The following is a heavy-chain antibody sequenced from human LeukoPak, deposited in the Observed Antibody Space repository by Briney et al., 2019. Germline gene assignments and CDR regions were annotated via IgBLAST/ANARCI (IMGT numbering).Heavy chain of an antibody. J-gene: IGHJ5*02. CDR3: ARDKAPGGKRWFDP. CDR1: GVSITSYY. V-gene: IGHV4-59*01. D-gene: IGHD4-23*01. Sequence: KPSETLSLTCAVSGVSITSYYRSWTRQHPEKGLEWIGYLSDVGTNDYNPSLKGRVTISRDTSKNQFSLRLSSVTAADAAVYYCARDKAPGGKRWFDPWGQGIPVIVSS. CDR2: LSDVGTN.